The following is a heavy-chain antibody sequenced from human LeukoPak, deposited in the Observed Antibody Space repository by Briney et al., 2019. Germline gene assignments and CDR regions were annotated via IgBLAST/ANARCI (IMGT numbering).Heavy chain of an antibody. J-gene: IGHJ3*02. CDR2: INPNSGGT. CDR3: ARDRLWDQVATLGAFDI. CDR1: GYTFTGYY. V-gene: IGHV1-2*02. D-gene: IGHD5-12*01. Sequence: GASVKVSCKASGYTFTGYYIHWVRQAPGQGLEWMGWINPNSGGTNYAQKFQGRVTMTRDTSISTAYMELSRLRSDDTAVYYCARDRLWDQVATLGAFDIWGQGTMVTVSS.